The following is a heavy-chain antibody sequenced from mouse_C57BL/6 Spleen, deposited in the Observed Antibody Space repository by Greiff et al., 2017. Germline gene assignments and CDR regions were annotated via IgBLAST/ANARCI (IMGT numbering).Heavy chain of an antibody. CDR3: ARSGEYSLFDS. V-gene: IGHV1-52*01. J-gene: IGHJ2*01. CDR1: GYTFTSYW. Sequence: QVQLQQPGAELVRPGSSVKLSCKASGYTFTSYWMHWVKQRPIQGLEWIGNIDPSDSETHYNQKFKDKATLTVDKSSSTAYMQLSSLTSEDSAVYYRARSGEYSLFDSRGQGTTLTGSS. CDR2: IDPSDSET. D-gene: IGHD5-2*01.